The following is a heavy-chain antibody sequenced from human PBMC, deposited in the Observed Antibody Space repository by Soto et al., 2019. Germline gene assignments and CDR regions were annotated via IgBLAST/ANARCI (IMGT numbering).Heavy chain of an antibody. CDR2: IYHSGTT. D-gene: IGHD2-15*01. CDR1: VVSIINDNYS. Sequence: SETLSLTCTFSVVSIINDNYSWSWLRQPPGKGLEWIGYIYHSGTTYYNPSLNSRVTISVDGSSNQFSLKLTSVMAADTAVYYCARVVPATRYFEAWGTGILLTAYS. V-gene: IGHV4-30-2*01. J-gene: IGHJ4*02. CDR3: ARVVPATRYFEA.